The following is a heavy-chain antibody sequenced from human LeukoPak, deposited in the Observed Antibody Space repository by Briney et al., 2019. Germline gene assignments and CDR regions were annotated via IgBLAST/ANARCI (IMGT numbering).Heavy chain of an antibody. J-gene: IGHJ5*02. D-gene: IGHD6-6*01. CDR3: ARAGGVYSSSSNGWFDP. Sequence: SETLSLTCTVSGGSVSSGSYYWSWIRQPPGKGLEWIGYIYYSGSTNYNPSLKSRVTISVDTSKNQFSLKLSSVTAADTAVYYCARAGGVYSSSSNGWFDPWGQGTLVTVSS. CDR2: IYYSGST. V-gene: IGHV4-61*01. CDR1: GGSVSSGSYY.